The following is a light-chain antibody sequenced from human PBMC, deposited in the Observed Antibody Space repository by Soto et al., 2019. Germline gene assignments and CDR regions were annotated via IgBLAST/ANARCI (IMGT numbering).Light chain of an antibody. CDR2: EVY. CDR3: SAYVGSSTWV. V-gene: IGLV2-8*01. Sequence: QSVPTQPPSASGSPGQSVTFSCTGTSSDVGGYNYVSWYQQYPGKAPKLMIYEVYKRHSGVPDRFSGSKSGNTASLSVSCLQPEDEADYYCSAYVGSSTWVFGGGTKLTVL. CDR1: SSDVGGYNY. J-gene: IGLJ2*01.